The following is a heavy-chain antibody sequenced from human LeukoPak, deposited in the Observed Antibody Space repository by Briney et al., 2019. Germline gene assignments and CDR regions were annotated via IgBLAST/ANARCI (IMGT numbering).Heavy chain of an antibody. Sequence: GGSLRLSCAASGFTFSSYGMHWVRQAPGKGLEWVAVISFDVSNKYYADSVRGGFTISRDNSKNTLYLQMNSLRAEDTAVYYCAKGVDPFGSGSYVEGFDYWGQGTLVTVSS. J-gene: IGHJ4*02. D-gene: IGHD3-10*01. V-gene: IGHV3-30*18. CDR1: GFTFSSYG. CDR2: ISFDVSNK. CDR3: AKGVDPFGSGSYVEGFDY.